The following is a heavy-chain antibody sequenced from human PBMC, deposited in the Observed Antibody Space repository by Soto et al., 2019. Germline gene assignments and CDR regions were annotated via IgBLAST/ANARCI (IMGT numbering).Heavy chain of an antibody. Sequence: KTSETLSLTCAVYGGSFSGYYWSWIRQPPGKGLEWIGEINHSGSTNYNPSLKSRVTISVDTSKNQFSLKLSSVTAADTAVYYCARVFLGGWYKIYYGMDVWGQGTTVTVSS. J-gene: IGHJ6*02. CDR1: GGSFSGYY. V-gene: IGHV4-34*01. CDR2: INHSGST. D-gene: IGHD6-19*01. CDR3: ARVFLGGWYKIYYGMDV.